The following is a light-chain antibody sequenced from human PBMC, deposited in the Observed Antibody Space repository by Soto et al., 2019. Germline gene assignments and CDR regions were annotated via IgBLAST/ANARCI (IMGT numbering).Light chain of an antibody. V-gene: IGLV2-14*01. J-gene: IGLJ3*02. Sequence: QSALTQPASVSGSPGHAITISCTGTSSDVGAYNYVSWFQQHPGKAPRLIIYDVSNRPSGVSNRFSGSKSGNTASLTISGLQAEDEADYYCSSYTTSTTGVFGGGTKLTVL. CDR3: SSYTTSTTGV. CDR2: DVS. CDR1: SSDVGAYNY.